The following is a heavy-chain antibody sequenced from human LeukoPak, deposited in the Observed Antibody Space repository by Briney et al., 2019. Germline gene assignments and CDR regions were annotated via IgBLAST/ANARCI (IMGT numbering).Heavy chain of an antibody. J-gene: IGHJ4*02. CDR3: ARGPNSNWSGLDF. Sequence: GGSLRLSCTASGFSFSGHWMHWARQLPGKGLVWVSRISPTGSTTSYADSVKGRFTVSRDNAKNSLYLQVNNLRAEDTAVYYCARGPNSNWSGLDFWGQGTLLTVSS. CDR1: GFSFSGHW. D-gene: IGHD6-6*01. V-gene: IGHV3-74*01. CDR2: ISPTGSTT.